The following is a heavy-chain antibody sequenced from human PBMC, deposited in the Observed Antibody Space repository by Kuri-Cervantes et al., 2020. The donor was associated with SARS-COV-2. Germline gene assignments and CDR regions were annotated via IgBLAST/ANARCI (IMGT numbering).Heavy chain of an antibody. CDR1: GFTFSSYW. CDR3: ARIPEYSSGWLAFDI. D-gene: IGHD6-19*01. J-gene: IGHJ3*02. V-gene: IGHV3-7*04. CDR2: IKQDGSEK. Sequence: GESLKISCAASGFTFSSYWMSWVRQAPGKGLEWVANIKQDGSEKYYVDSVKGRFTISRDNAKNSLYLQMNSLRAEDTAVYYCARIPEYSSGWLAFDIWGQGTMVTVSS.